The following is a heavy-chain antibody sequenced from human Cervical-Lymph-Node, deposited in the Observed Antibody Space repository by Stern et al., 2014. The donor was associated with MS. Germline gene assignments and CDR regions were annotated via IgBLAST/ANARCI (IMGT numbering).Heavy chain of an antibody. V-gene: IGHV1-2*02. CDR3: ARDRDFSSWGDFDY. J-gene: IGHJ4*02. D-gene: IGHD6-13*01. Sequence: QVQLVQSGAEVKTPGASVKVSCKASGYTFAGYHVQWVRQAPGQGLEWMGWILPKSGDTNYAQKFQGLVSMTGDTSISTAYMELSGLTFDDTATYYCARDRDFSSWGDFDYWGQGTLVTVSS. CDR1: GYTFAGYH. CDR2: ILPKSGDT.